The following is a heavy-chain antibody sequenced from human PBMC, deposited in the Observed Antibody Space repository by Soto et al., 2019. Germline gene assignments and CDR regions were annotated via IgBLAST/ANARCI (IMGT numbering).Heavy chain of an antibody. D-gene: IGHD1-7*01. V-gene: IGHV1-2*04. Sequence: GASVKVSCKASGYTFTGYYMHWVRQAPGQGLEWMGWINPNSGGTNYAQKFQGWVTMTRDTSISTAYMELSRLRSDDTAVYYCAREVRNWNYGRPMDVWGQGTTVTVSS. CDR1: GYTFTGYY. J-gene: IGHJ6*02. CDR2: INPNSGGT. CDR3: AREVRNWNYGRPMDV.